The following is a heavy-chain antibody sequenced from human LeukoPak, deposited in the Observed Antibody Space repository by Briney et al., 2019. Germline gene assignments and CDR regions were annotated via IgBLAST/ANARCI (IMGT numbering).Heavy chain of an antibody. Sequence: GGSLRLSCAASGFTFSSYSMNWVRQAPGKGLEWVSSISSSSSYIYYADSVKGRFTISRDTSKNTLYLQMNSLRAEDTAVYYCAKVEDDISYYYYGMDVWGQGTTVTVSS. V-gene: IGHV3-21*01. J-gene: IGHJ6*02. CDR1: GFTFSSYS. CDR3: AKVEDDISYYYYGMDV. CDR2: ISSSSSYI. D-gene: IGHD3-9*01.